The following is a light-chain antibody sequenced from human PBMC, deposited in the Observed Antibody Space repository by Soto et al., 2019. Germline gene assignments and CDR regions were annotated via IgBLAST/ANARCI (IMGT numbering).Light chain of an antibody. Sequence: DIQMTQSPSSLSASVGDRVTITCRASQSISSYLNWYQQKPGKAPKLLIFTSSSLQSGVPSRFSGSGSGTDFIFTISNLQPEDFATYFCQQSYSTPPTFGQGTKVEIK. CDR3: QQSYSTPPT. J-gene: IGKJ1*01. CDR2: TSS. CDR1: QSISSY. V-gene: IGKV1-39*01.